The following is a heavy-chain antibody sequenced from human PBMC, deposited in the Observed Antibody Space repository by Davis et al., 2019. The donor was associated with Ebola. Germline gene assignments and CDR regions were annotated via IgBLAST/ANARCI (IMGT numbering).Heavy chain of an antibody. Sequence: HSQTLSLTCAISGDSVSSGITGWNWIRQSPSRGLEWLGRTYYSSKWYYDYAVSVRSRMTINTDTSKNQFSLHLNSVTPEDTGVYYCASGWLRGKFDPWGQGTLVLVSS. D-gene: IGHD6-19*01. J-gene: IGHJ5*02. CDR1: GDSVSSGITG. V-gene: IGHV6-1*01. CDR3: ASGWLRGKFDP. CDR2: TYYSSKWYY.